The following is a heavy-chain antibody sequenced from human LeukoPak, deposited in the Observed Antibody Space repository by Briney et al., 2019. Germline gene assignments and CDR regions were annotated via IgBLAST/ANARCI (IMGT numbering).Heavy chain of an antibody. D-gene: IGHD3-16*01. CDR1: GFSFSSYW. CDR2: IRTDGGTK. CDR3: ARDWAWGGFDH. J-gene: IGHJ4*02. V-gene: IGHV3-74*01. Sequence: GGSLRLSCEGSGFSFSSYWMHWVRQAPGKGLAWVSRIRTDGGTKYYADSVMGRFTVSRDNARNTLYLQMDSLRVDDTAVYYCARDWAWGGFDHWGQGTLVTVSS.